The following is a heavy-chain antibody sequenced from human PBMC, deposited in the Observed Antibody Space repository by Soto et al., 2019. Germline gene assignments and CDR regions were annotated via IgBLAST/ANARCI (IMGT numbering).Heavy chain of an antibody. CDR3: AREDCSGGSCKTDY. CDR2: IYYSGST. D-gene: IGHD2-15*01. J-gene: IGHJ4*02. V-gene: IGHV4-59*01. Sequence: LSLTCTVSGGSISSYYWSWIRQPPGKGLEWIGYIYYSGSTNYNPSLKSRVTISVDTSKNQFSLKLSSVTAADTAVYYCAREDCSGGSCKTDYWGQGTLVTVSS. CDR1: GGSISSYY.